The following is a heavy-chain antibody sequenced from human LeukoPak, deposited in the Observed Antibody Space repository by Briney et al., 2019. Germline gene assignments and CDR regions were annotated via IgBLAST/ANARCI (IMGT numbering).Heavy chain of an antibody. CDR3: ARASGKGLDYYYYGMDV. V-gene: IGHV3-20*01. J-gene: IGHJ6*02. CDR1: GFTFDDYG. Sequence: GGSLRLSCAASGFTFDDYGMSWVRQAPGKGLERVSGINWNGGSTGYADSVKGRFTISRDNAKNSLYLQMNSLRAEDTALYHCARASGKGLDYYYYGMDVWGQGTTVTVSS. D-gene: IGHD3-10*01. CDR2: INWNGGST.